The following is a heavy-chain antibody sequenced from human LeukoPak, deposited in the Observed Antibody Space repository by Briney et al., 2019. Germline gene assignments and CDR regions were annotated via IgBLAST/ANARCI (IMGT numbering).Heavy chain of an antibody. J-gene: IGHJ5*02. CDR3: ARDLDCSSTSCYSNWFDP. CDR2: ISAYNGNT. V-gene: IGHV1-18*01. D-gene: IGHD2-2*02. Sequence: ASVKVSCKASGYTFTSYGISWVRRAPGQGLEWMGWISAYNGNTNYAQKLQGRVTMTTDTSTSTAYMELRSLRSDDTAVYYCARDLDCSSTSCYSNWFDPWGQGTLVTVSS. CDR1: GYTFTSYG.